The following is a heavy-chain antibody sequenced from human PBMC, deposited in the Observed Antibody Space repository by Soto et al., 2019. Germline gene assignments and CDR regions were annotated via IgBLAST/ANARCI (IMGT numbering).Heavy chain of an antibody. CDR1: GFTFSDHY. V-gene: IGHV3-72*01. D-gene: IGHD2-15*01. CDR2: IRDKSHSYTT. CDR3: TRVRAWSLDS. J-gene: IGHJ4*02. Sequence: GGSLRLSCAASGFTFSDHYMDWVRQAPGKGLEWVGRIRDKSHSYTTEYAASVKGRFSISRDDSKNSLYLQLNSLKTEDTAMYYCTRVRAWSLDSWGQGTLVTVSS.